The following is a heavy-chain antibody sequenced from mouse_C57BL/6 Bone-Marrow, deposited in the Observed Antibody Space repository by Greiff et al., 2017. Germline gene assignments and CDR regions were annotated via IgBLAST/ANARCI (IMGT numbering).Heavy chain of an antibody. CDR2: IDPETGGT. J-gene: IGHJ4*01. CDR1: GYTFTDYE. V-gene: IGHV1-15*01. Sequence: QVQLQQSGAELVRPGASVTLSCKASGYTFTDYEMHRVKQTPVHGLEWIGAIDPETGGTAYNQKFKGKAILTADKSSSTAYMELRSLTSEDSAVYYCTREPHYYGSSPYAMDYWGQGTSVTVSS. CDR3: TREPHYYGSSPYAMDY. D-gene: IGHD1-1*01.